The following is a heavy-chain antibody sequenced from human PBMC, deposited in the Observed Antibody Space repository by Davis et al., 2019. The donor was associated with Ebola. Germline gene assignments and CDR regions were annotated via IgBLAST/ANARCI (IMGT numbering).Heavy chain of an antibody. V-gene: IGHV4-31*03. D-gene: IGHD6-19*01. CDR3: ATSTSTGWPLGHYHMDV. J-gene: IGHJ6*03. Sequence: PSEPLSLTCTLSGGSIRRGGYYWNWIRQHPGKGLEWIGSIYSSGSTDYNPSLQRRITISIDTSKNQFALNLSSVTAADTAVYHCATSTSTGWPLGHYHMDVWGKGTTVTVSS. CDR1: GGSIRRGGYY. CDR2: IYSSGST.